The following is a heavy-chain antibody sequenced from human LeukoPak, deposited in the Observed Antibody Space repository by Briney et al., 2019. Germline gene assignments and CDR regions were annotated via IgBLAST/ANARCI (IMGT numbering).Heavy chain of an antibody. V-gene: IGHV4-39*07. D-gene: IGHD3-22*01. CDR3: ARWDYYDSSGHNWFDP. CDR2: IYYSGST. J-gene: IGHJ5*02. CDR1: GSSISSYY. Sequence: PSETLSLTCTVSGSSISSYYWSWIRQPPGKGLEWIGSIYYSGSTYYNPSLKSRVTISVDTSKNQFSLKLSSVTAADTAVYYCARWDYYDSSGHNWFDPWGQGTLVTVSS.